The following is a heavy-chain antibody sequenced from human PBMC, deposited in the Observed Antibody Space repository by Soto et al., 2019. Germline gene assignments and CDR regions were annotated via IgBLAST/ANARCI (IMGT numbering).Heavy chain of an antibody. Sequence: QVQMVESGGGVDQPGRSLRLSCAASGFTFSSYGMHWVRQAPGKGLEWVAVIWYDGSNKYYADSVKGRITISRDNSKSTLYLQMNSLSAEDTAVYYCARDLLAFDYWGQGTLVTVSS. J-gene: IGHJ4*02. CDR2: IWYDGSNK. CDR3: ARDLLAFDY. V-gene: IGHV3-33*01. CDR1: GFTFSSYG.